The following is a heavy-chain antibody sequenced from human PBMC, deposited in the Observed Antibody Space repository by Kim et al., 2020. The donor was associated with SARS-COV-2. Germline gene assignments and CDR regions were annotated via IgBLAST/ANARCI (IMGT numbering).Heavy chain of an antibody. CDR2: INHSGST. CDR3: ARTDTRLPQLYFDY. CDR1: GGSFSGYY. Sequence: SETLSLTCAVYGGSFSGYYWSWIRQPPGKGLEWIGEINHSGSTNYNPSLKSRVTISVDTSKNQFSLKLSSVTAADTAVYYCARTDTRLPQLYFDYWGQGT. D-gene: IGHD4-4*01. V-gene: IGHV4-34*01. J-gene: IGHJ4*02.